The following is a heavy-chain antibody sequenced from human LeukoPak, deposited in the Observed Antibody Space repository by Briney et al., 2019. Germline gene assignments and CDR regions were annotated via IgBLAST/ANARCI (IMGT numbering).Heavy chain of an antibody. CDR3: AKGRNQWELLPEFDY. J-gene: IGHJ4*02. D-gene: IGHD1-26*01. CDR1: GFTFSSYA. V-gene: IGHV3-23*01. CDR2: ISGSGGST. Sequence: GGSLRLSCAASGFTFSSYAMSWVRQAPGKGLEWVSAISGSGGSTYYADSVNGRFTISRDNSKNTLYLQMNSLRAEDTAVYYCAKGRNQWELLPEFDYWGQGTLVTVSS.